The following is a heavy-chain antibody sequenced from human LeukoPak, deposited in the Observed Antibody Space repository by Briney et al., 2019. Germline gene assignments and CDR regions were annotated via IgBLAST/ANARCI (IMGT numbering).Heavy chain of an antibody. Sequence: SETLSLTCTVSGGSISNYYWYWMRQPPGKGLEWIAYTYYSGNPNYNPSLKSRATISVDTSKNQFSLKLSSVTAADTAVYYCARDWSSSYGQSEWFDPWGQGTLVTVSS. V-gene: IGHV4-59*01. CDR3: ARDWSSSYGQSEWFDP. D-gene: IGHD3-3*01. J-gene: IGHJ5*02. CDR2: TYYSGNP. CDR1: GGSISNYY.